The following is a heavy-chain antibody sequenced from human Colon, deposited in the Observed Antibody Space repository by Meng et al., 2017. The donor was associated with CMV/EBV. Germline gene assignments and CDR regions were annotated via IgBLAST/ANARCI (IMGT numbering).Heavy chain of an antibody. V-gene: IGHV3-30-3*01. J-gene: IGHJ3*02. CDR3: ARDSTVTTWDAIDM. D-gene: IGHD4-17*01. CDR1: GFDFTNYG. CDR2: ISFHGDTK. Sequence: SGFDFTNYGLHWVRQAPGQGLDWVAVISFHGDTKYYGDSVKGRFTISRDNSKNMVYLQMDSLKPEDTALYYCARDSTVTTWDAIDMWGQGTMVTVSS.